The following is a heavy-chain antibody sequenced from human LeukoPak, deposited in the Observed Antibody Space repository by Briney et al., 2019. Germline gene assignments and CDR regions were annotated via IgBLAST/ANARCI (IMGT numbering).Heavy chain of an antibody. CDR1: GGSISSYY. V-gene: IGHV4-59*01. D-gene: IGHD2-2*01. Sequence: SETLSLTCTVSGGSISSYYWSWIRQPPGKGLEWIGDIYYTGSTNYNPSLKSRVTISVDTSKNQFSLKLTSVTAADTAVYYCARGGFLAYCSSTSCYAPFDYWGQGTLVTVSS. J-gene: IGHJ4*02. CDR2: IYYTGST. CDR3: ARGGFLAYCSSTSCYAPFDY.